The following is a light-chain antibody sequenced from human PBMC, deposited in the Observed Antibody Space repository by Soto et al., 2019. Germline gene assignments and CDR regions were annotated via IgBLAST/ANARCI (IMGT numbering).Light chain of an antibody. Sequence: QSFLTQPPSASGSPGQSVKISCTGSSSDVGGQNHVSWYQHHPGKAPKLIIYEVGKRPSGVPDRFSGSKSGDSASLTVSGLQAEDEAEYFCSSSAGGNSFIVFGGGTQLTVL. V-gene: IGLV2-8*01. CDR1: SSDVGGQNH. CDR3: SSSAGGNSFIV. CDR2: EVG. J-gene: IGLJ3*02.